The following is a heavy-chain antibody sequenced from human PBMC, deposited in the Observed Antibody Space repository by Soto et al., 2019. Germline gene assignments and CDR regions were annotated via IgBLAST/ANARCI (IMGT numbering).Heavy chain of an antibody. J-gene: IGHJ5*02. V-gene: IGHV4-39*01. D-gene: IGHD2-2*01. Sequence: QVQLHESGPGLVKPSETLSLTCLVSGGSISGSTYYWGWIRQPPGKGLEWIGRVYSDGSTYYNPSLKSRVTISVDTSMNQFSRRLSSVTAADTALYYCARGGISRIYQLPPFHPWGQGTLVTVSS. CDR3: ARGGISRIYQLPPFHP. CDR2: VYSDGST. CDR1: GGSISGSTYY.